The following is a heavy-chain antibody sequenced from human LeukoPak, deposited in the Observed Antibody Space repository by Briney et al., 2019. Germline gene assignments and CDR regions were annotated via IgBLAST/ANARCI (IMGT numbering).Heavy chain of an antibody. D-gene: IGHD2-15*01. Sequence: PSETLSLTCAVSGGSFSGYYWNWIRQPPGKGLEWIGEINHSGSTNYNPSLKSRVTISVDTSKNQSSLKLSSVTAADTAVYYCARGLVVVVAAIDAFDIWGQGTMVTVSS. CDR1: GGSFSGYY. CDR3: ARGLVVVVAAIDAFDI. CDR2: INHSGST. V-gene: IGHV4-34*01. J-gene: IGHJ3*02.